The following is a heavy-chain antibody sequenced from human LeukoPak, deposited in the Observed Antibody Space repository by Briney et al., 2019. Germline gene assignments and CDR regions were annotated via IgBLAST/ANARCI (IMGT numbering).Heavy chain of an antibody. CDR1: GGSISNYW. V-gene: IGHV4-59*01. CDR3: ARGYSSSWNYFDY. D-gene: IGHD6-13*01. CDR2: VFDSGGT. Sequence: PSETLSLTCTVSGGSISNYWWSWIRQPPGKGLEWIGYVFDSGGTNYNPSLKSRVTISVDTSKKQFSLKLSSVTAADTAVHYCARGYSSSWNYFDYWGQGTLVTVSS. J-gene: IGHJ4*02.